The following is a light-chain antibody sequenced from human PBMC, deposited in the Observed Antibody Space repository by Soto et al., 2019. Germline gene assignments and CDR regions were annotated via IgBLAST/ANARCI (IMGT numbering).Light chain of an antibody. CDR2: DVS. V-gene: IGLV2-14*03. CDR1: SSDVGGYDY. CDR3: SSYTSSSLYV. J-gene: IGLJ1*01. Sequence: QSALTQPASVSGSPGQSITISCTGTSSDVGGYDYVSWYQHHPGKAPKLMIYDVSNRPSGVSNRFSGSKSGNTASLTISGLLAEDEADYYCSSYTSSSLYVFGTGTKLTVL.